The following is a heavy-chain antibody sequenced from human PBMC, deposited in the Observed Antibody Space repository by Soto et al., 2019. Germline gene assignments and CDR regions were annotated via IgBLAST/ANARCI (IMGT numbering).Heavy chain of an antibody. J-gene: IGHJ4*02. Sequence: QVQLVESGGGVVQPGRSLRLSCAASGFPFSSYAMHWARRPPGKGLGWVAVIWYDGRDKYFADSVKGRFTISRDNSKNRVYLQLNSVRVEDTAVYYCARVPGRDGNGDYGLGDWGQGTLVTVSS. CDR3: ARVPGRDGNGDYGLGD. CDR2: IWYDGRDK. D-gene: IGHD4-17*01. V-gene: IGHV3-33*01. CDR1: GFPFSSYA.